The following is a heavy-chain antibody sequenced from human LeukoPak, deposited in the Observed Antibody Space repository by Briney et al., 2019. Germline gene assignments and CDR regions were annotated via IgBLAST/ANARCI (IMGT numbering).Heavy chain of an antibody. D-gene: IGHD2-2*03. V-gene: IGHV3-23*01. CDR3: AKLAGYCSSTSCSEFDY. CDR1: GFTFSSYA. Sequence: GSLRLSCAASGFTFSSYAMSWVRQAPGKGLEWVSAISGSGGSTYYADSVKGRFTISRDNSKNTLYLQMNSLRAEDTAVYYCAKLAGYCSSTSCSEFDYWGQGTLVTVSS. J-gene: IGHJ4*02. CDR2: ISGSGGST.